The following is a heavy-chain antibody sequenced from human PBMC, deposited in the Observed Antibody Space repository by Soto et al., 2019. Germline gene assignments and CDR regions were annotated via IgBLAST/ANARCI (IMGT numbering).Heavy chain of an antibody. D-gene: IGHD5-12*01. J-gene: IGHJ6*02. V-gene: IGHV3-33*01. CDR2: IWYDGSNK. CDR3: ARLSGYDLDYYYGMDV. CDR1: GFTFSSYG. Sequence: SGFTFSSYGMHWVRQAPGKGLAWVSDIWYDGSNKYYADSVKGRFTISRDNSKNTLYLQMNSLRAEDTAVYYCARLSGYDLDYYYGMDVWGQGTTVTVSS.